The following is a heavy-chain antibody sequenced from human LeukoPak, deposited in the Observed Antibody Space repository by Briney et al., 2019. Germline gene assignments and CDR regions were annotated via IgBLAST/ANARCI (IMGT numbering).Heavy chain of an antibody. V-gene: IGHV4-59*01. Sequence: SETLSLTCTVSGGSITGSYWSWLRQPPGKGLEYIGYIYYSGSTNYNPSLKSRVTISVDTSKNQFSVKLTSVTAADTAVYYCATAGPISGRHNYFDSWGQGTLVTVSS. CDR1: GGSITGSY. D-gene: IGHD3-10*01. CDR3: ATAGPISGRHNYFDS. J-gene: IGHJ4*02. CDR2: IYYSGST.